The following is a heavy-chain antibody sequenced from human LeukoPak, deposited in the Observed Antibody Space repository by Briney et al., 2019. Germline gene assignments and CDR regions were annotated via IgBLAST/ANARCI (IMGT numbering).Heavy chain of an antibody. D-gene: IGHD1-26*01. CDR3: AKATYAVVGATLCYY. CDR2: ISGSGGST. J-gene: IGHJ4*02. CDR1: GFTFSSFA. Sequence: PGGSLRLSCAASGFTFSSFAMSWVRQAPGKGLEWVSAISGSGGSTYYADSVKGRFTISRDNSKNTLYLQMNSLRAEDTAVYYCAKATYAVVGATLCYYWGQGTLVTVSS. V-gene: IGHV3-23*01.